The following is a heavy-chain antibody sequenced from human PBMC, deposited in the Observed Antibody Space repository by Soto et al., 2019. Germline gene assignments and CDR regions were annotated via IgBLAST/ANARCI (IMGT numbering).Heavy chain of an antibody. D-gene: IGHD2-15*01. V-gene: IGHV5-10-1*01. Sequence: GESLKISCKAFRYSFTDYWIGWVRQMPGKGLEWMGRIDPSDSYTNYSPSFQGHVTISADKSISTAYLQWSSLKASDTAMYYCAKLPRGQHNWFDPWGQGTLVTVSS. CDR3: AKLPRGQHNWFDP. CDR1: RYSFTDYW. J-gene: IGHJ5*02. CDR2: IDPSDSYT.